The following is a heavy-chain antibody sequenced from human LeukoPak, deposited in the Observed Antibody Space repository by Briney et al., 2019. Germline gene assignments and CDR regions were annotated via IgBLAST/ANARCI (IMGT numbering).Heavy chain of an antibody. V-gene: IGHV3-30*18. D-gene: IGHD6-13*01. CDR2: IPYDGSNK. CDR3: AKRGPIAAAGRRTGYFDY. Sequence: GRSLRLSCAASGFTFSSYGMHWVRQAPGKGLEWVAVIPYDGSNKYYADSVKGRFTISRDNSKNTLYLQMNSLRAEDTAVYYCAKRGPIAAAGRRTGYFDYWGQGTLVTVSS. CDR1: GFTFSSYG. J-gene: IGHJ4*02.